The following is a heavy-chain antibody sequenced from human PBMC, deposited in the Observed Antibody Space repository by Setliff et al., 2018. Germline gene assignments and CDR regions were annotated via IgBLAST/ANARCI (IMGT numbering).Heavy chain of an antibody. CDR2: ISASGDTT. Sequence: SLRLSCAASGYTSSSYAMTWVRQAPGKGLEWVSIISASGDTTYYADSVKGRFTISRDNSKNTLYLQMNSPRAEDTALYYCAKDIAQFPSRTSLFDYWGQGTLVTVSS. D-gene: IGHD2-2*01. V-gene: IGHV3-23*01. CDR3: AKDIAQFPSRTSLFDY. CDR1: GYTSSSYA. J-gene: IGHJ4*02.